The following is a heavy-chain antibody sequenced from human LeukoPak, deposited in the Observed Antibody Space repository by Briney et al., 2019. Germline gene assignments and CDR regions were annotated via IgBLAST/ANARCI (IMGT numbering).Heavy chain of an antibody. V-gene: IGHV1-2*02. D-gene: IGHD2-2*02. CDR1: GYTFTGYY. CDR3: ARAHCSSTSCYRAMGNWFDP. Sequence: ASVKVSCKASGYTFTGYYMHWVRQAPGQGLEWMGWINPNSGGTNYAQKFQGRATMTRDTSISTAYMELSRLRSDDTAVYYCARAHCSSTSCYRAMGNWFDPWGQGTLVTVSS. CDR2: INPNSGGT. J-gene: IGHJ5*02.